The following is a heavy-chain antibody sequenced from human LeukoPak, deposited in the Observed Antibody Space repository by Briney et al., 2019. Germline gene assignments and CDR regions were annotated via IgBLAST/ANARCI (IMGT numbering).Heavy chain of an antibody. CDR3: AREGGPSYSNYYNWFDP. CDR2: IYYSGST. J-gene: IGHJ5*02. Sequence: SQTLSLTCTVSGGSISSGGYYWSWIRQHPGKGLEWIGYIYYSGSTYYNPSRKRRVTISVDTSKNQFSLKLSSVTAADTAVYYCAREGGPSYSNYYNWFDPWGQGTLVTVSS. D-gene: IGHD4-11*01. CDR1: GGSISSGGYY. V-gene: IGHV4-31*03.